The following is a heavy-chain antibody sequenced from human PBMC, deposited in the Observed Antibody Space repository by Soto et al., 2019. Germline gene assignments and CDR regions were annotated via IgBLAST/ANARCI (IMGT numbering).Heavy chain of an antibody. CDR1: GFTFSSYS. D-gene: IGHD2-2*01. CDR3: ARYCISTSCYDDFDY. Sequence: GALRLSCAASGFTFSSYSMNWVRQAPGKGLEWVSYISSSSSTIYYADSVKGRFTISRDNAKNSLYLQMNSLRDEDTAVYYCARYCISTSCYDDFDYWGQGTLVTVS. V-gene: IGHV3-48*02. J-gene: IGHJ4*02. CDR2: ISSSSSTI.